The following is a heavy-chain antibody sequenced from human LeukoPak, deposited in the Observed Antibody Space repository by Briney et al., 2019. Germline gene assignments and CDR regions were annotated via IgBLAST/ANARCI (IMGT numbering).Heavy chain of an antibody. CDR2: ISSSSYI. J-gene: IGHJ4*02. D-gene: IGHD3-22*01. V-gene: IGHV3-21*01. Sequence: GGSLRLSCAASGFTFSSYSMTWVRQAPGKGLEWVSSISSSSYIYYADSVKGRFTISRDNAKNSLYLQMNSLRAEDTAVYYCAGDPLYYYDSSGYSAEDYWGQGTLVTVSS. CDR1: GFTFSSYS. CDR3: AGDPLYYYDSSGYSAEDY.